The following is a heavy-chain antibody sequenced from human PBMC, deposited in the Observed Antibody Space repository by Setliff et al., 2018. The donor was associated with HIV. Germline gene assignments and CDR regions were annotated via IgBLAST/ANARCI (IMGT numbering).Heavy chain of an antibody. CDR2: IYYSGNT. D-gene: IGHD3-10*01. Sequence: PSETLSLTCTVSGGSISTSSSYWGWIRQPPGKGLEWIGSIYYSGNTYFSPSLKSRITISVDTSKNQFSLNLRSVTAADTAVYYCVREGVRRGLGSGSFRYRAYYFDQWGQGNLVTVSS. J-gene: IGHJ4*02. CDR1: GGSISTSSSY. V-gene: IGHV4-39*07. CDR3: VREGVRRGLGSGSFRYRAYYFDQ.